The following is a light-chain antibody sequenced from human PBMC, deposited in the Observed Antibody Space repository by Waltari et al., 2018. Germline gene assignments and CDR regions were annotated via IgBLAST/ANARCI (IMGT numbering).Light chain of an antibody. CDR2: QDS. CDR3: QAWDSSTVV. J-gene: IGLJ2*01. Sequence: SYELTQPPSVSVSPGPTASITFSGAKLGAKYPCGYQQKPGPSPVLVIYQDSKRPSGIPERFSGSNSGNTATLTISGTQAMDEADYYCQAWDSSTVVFGGGTKLTVL. V-gene: IGLV3-1*01. CDR1: KLGAKY.